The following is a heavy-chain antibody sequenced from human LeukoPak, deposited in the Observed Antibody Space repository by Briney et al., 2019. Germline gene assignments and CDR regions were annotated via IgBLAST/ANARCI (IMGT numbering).Heavy chain of an antibody. CDR3: ARAPYSSSWAYYYYMDV. CDR2: IYYSGST. D-gene: IGHD6-13*01. V-gene: IGHV4-59*02. CDR1: GGSVSSHY. Sequence: SETLSLTCTVSGGSVSSHYWSWIRQPPGKGLEWIGYIYYSGSTNYNPSLKSRVTISVDTSKNQFSLNLSSVTAADTAVYYCARAPYSSSWAYYYYMDVWGKGTTVTVSS. J-gene: IGHJ6*03.